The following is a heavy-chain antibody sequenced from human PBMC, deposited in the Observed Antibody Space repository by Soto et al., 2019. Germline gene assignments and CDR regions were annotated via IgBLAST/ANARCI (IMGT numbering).Heavy chain of an antibody. V-gene: IGHV4-34*01. Sequence: KASETLSLTCAVYGGSFSGYYWSWIRQPPGKGLEWIGEINHSGSTNYNPSLKSRVTISVDTSKNQFSLKLSSVTAADTAVYYCARNYYDSSGRIFNPWGQGTLVTVSS. CDR1: GGSFSGYY. CDR2: INHSGST. CDR3: ARNYYDSSGRIFNP. J-gene: IGHJ5*02. D-gene: IGHD3-22*01.